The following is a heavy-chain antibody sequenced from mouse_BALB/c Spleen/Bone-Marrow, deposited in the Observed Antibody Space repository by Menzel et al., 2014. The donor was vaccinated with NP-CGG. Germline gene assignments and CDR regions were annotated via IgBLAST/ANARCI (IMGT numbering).Heavy chain of an antibody. D-gene: IGHD1-1*01. Sequence: VQLQQPGADLVKPGASVKLSCTASGFNIKDTYMHWVKQRPEQGLEWIGRIDPANGNTKYAPKFQGKATITADTSSNTAYLQLSSLTAEDTAVYYSARGDYYGGSFFTYWGQGTLVTVSA. CDR3: ARGDYYGGSFFTY. CDR2: IDPANGNT. J-gene: IGHJ3*01. CDR1: GFNIKDTY. V-gene: IGHV14-3*02.